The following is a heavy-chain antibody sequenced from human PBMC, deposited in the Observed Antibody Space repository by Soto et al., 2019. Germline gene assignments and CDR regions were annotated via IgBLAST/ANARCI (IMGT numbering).Heavy chain of an antibody. D-gene: IGHD3-16*01. CDR3: ARVDGGATDY. V-gene: IGHV1-8*01. Sequence: GASVKFSCKASGYTSTSYEINWVRQATGQGLEWMGWMNPNSANTGYAQKFQGRVTMTRNTSISTAYMELSSLRSEDTAVYYCARVDGGATDYWGQGTLVTVSS. CDR1: GYTSTSYE. CDR2: MNPNSANT. J-gene: IGHJ4*02.